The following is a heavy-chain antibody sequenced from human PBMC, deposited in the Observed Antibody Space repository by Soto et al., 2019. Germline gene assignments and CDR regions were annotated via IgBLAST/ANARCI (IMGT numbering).Heavy chain of an antibody. Sequence: ETLSLTCTVSGGSISSSSYYWGWIRQPPGKGLEWIGSIYYSGSTYYNPSLKSRVTVSVDTSKNQFSLKLSSVTAADTAVYYCAAPGDIVATIGNFDYWGQGTLVTVSS. D-gene: IGHD5-12*01. CDR1: GGSISSSSYY. V-gene: IGHV4-39*01. J-gene: IGHJ4*02. CDR2: IYYSGST. CDR3: AAPGDIVATIGNFDY.